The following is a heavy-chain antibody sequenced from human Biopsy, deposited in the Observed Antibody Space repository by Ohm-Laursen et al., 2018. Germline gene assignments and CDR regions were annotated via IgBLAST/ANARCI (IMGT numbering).Heavy chain of an antibody. CDR3: ASHVTYNFNGGLDY. Sequence: SVKVSCKASGYTFTSYAVSWVRQAPGQGLEWMGGIIPMFGTTNYAQKFQGRLSITADKSTTAAYLELSGLRSEDTALYYCASHVTYNFNGGLDYWGHGTLVTVSS. D-gene: IGHD1-14*01. J-gene: IGHJ4*01. V-gene: IGHV1-69*06. CDR1: GYTFTSYA. CDR2: IIPMFGTT.